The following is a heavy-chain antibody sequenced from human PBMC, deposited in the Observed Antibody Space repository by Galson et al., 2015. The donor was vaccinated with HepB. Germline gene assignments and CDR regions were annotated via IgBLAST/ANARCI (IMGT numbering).Heavy chain of an antibody. Sequence: SLRLSCAASGFTFSDYYVSWIRQAPGKGLEWVSYISSSSSYTNYADSVKGRFTISRDNAKNSLYLQMNSLRAEDTAVYYCASGRERDGDLPLRWYYYGMDVWGQGTTVTVSS. J-gene: IGHJ6*02. CDR3: ASGRERDGDLPLRWYYYGMDV. CDR2: ISSSSSYT. V-gene: IGHV3-11*06. CDR1: GFTFSDYY. D-gene: IGHD4-17*01.